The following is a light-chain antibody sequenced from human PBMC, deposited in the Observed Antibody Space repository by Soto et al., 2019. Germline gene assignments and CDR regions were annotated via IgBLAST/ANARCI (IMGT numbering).Light chain of an antibody. Sequence: QSALTQPASVSGSPGQSITISCTGNSKEVGGYNYVSWYQQHPGKAPKLMIYDVSNRPSGVSNRFSGSKSGNTASLTISGLQAEDEADYYCSSYTSSSTRVFGTGTKVTVL. V-gene: IGLV2-14*01. J-gene: IGLJ1*01. CDR1: SKEVGGYNY. CDR2: DVS. CDR3: SSYTSSSTRV.